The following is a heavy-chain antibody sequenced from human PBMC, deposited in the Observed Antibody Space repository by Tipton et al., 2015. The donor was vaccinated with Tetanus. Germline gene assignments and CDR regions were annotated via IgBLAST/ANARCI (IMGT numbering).Heavy chain of an antibody. Sequence: TLSLTCAVSGGSISDKKYYWGWIRQAPGKGLEWIASIYFQGNTYYSPSLKSRVTIDVDTSQNLFSLKLTSVTAADTAVYYCARHLYGYWFDPWGQGALVTVSS. J-gene: IGHJ5*02. CDR2: IYFQGNT. V-gene: IGHV4-39*02. D-gene: IGHD2/OR15-2a*01. CDR3: ARHLYGYWFDP. CDR1: GGSISDKKYY.